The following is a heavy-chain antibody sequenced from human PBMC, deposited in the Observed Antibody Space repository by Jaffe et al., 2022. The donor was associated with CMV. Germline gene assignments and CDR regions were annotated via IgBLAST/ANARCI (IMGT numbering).Heavy chain of an antibody. CDR2: IYYSGST. CDR3: ARAPFVRPTIFGVANWFDP. J-gene: IGHJ5*02. Sequence: QVQLQESGPGLVKPSETLSLTCTVSGGSISSYYWSWIRQPPGKGLEWIGYIYYSGSTNYNPSLKSRVTISVDTSKNQFSLKLSSVTAADTAVYYCARAPFVRPTIFGVANWFDPWGQGTLVTVSS. D-gene: IGHD3-3*01. CDR1: GGSISSYY. V-gene: IGHV4-59*01.